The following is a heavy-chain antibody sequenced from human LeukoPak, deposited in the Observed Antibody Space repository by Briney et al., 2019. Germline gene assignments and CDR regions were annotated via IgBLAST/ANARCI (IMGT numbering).Heavy chain of an antibody. V-gene: IGHV1-2*02. CDR1: GYTFTGYY. Sequence: ASVKVSCEASGYTFTGYYMHWVRQAPGQGLEWMGWINPNSGGTNYAQKFQGRVTMTRDTSISTAYMELSRLRSDDTAVYYCASVPDYGGNYYYYYYGMDVWGQGTTVTVSS. CDR2: INPNSGGT. J-gene: IGHJ6*02. D-gene: IGHD2-21*02. CDR3: ASVPDYGGNYYYYYYGMDV.